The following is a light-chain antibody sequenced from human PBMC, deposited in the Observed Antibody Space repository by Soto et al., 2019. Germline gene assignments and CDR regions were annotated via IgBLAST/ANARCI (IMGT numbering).Light chain of an antibody. J-gene: IGKJ2*01. CDR1: QSISSY. CDR2: AAS. Sequence: DIQMTQSPSSLSASVGDRVTITCRASQSISSYLNWYQQKPGKAPKLLIYAASSLQSGVPSRFSGSGSGTDFTFTISSLQPEDFATYYCQQRYSPPYTFGQGTKLEIK. V-gene: IGKV1-39*01. CDR3: QQRYSPPYT.